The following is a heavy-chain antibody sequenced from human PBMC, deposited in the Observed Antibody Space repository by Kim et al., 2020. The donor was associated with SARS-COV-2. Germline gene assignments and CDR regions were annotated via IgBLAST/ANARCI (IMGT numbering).Heavy chain of an antibody. CDR3: ARDFRMVATLGSYYYYGMEA. CDR1: GGSISSYY. V-gene: IGHV4-59*01. Sequence: SETLSLTCTVSGGSISSYYWSWIRQPPGKGLEWIGYIYYSGSTNYNPSLKSRVTISVDTSKNQFSLKLSSVTAADTAVYYCARDFRMVATLGSYYYYGMEAWGQGTTVTVSS. J-gene: IGHJ6*02. D-gene: IGHD5-12*01. CDR2: IYYSGST.